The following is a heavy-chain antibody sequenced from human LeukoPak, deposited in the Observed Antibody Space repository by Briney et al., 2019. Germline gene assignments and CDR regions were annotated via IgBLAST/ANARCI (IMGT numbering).Heavy chain of an antibody. J-gene: IGHJ2*01. D-gene: IGHD1-14*01. CDR2: ISWNSGSI. CDR1: GFTFDDYA. CDR3: ARDSGIWYFDL. V-gene: IGHV3-9*01. Sequence: PGGSLRLSCAASGFTFDDYAMHWVRQAPGKGLEWVSGISWNSGSIGYADSVKGRFTISRDNAKNSLYLQMNSLRAEDAAVYYCARDSGIWYFDLWGRGTLVTVSS.